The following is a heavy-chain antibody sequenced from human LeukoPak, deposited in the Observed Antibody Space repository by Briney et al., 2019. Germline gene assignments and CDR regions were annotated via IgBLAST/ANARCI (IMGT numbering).Heavy chain of an antibody. CDR1: GGTFSSYA. CDR2: IIPIFGTA. V-gene: IGHV1-69*05. Sequence: GASVKVSCKASGGTFSSYAISWVRQAPGQGLEWMGGIIPIFGTANYAQKFQGRVTITTDESTSTAYMELSSLRSEDTAVYYCASAACGGDCPMGPDWYFDLWGRGTLVTVSS. D-gene: IGHD2-21*01. J-gene: IGHJ2*01. CDR3: ASAACGGDCPMGPDWYFDL.